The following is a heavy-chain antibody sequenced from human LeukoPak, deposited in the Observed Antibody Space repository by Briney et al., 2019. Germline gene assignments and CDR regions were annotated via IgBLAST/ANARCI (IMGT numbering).Heavy chain of an antibody. CDR2: IRYDGSNK. Sequence: HPGGSLRLSCAASGFIFNSYGMHWVRQAPGKGLEWVAFIRYDGSNKYYADSVKGRFTISRDNSKNTLYLQMNSLRAEDTAVYYCASSGIAVAGTNYWGQGTLVTVSS. D-gene: IGHD6-19*01. CDR3: ASSGIAVAGTNY. V-gene: IGHV3-30*02. CDR1: GFIFNSYG. J-gene: IGHJ4*02.